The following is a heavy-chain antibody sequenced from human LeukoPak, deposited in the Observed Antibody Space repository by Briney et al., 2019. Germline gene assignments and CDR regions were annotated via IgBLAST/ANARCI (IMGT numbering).Heavy chain of an antibody. Sequence: GGSLRLSCAASGFTFSSYWMSWVRQAPGKGLEWAANIKQDGSEKYYVDSVKDRFTISRDNAKNSLYLQMNSLRAEDTAVYYCARGLGYSSGWMSLPYYYYGMDVWGKGTTVTVSS. V-gene: IGHV3-7*03. CDR3: ARGLGYSSGWMSLPYYYYGMDV. CDR2: IKQDGSEK. D-gene: IGHD6-19*01. CDR1: GFTFSSYW. J-gene: IGHJ6*04.